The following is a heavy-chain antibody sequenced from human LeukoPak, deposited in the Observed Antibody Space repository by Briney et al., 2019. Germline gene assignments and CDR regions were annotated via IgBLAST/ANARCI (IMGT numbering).Heavy chain of an antibody. Sequence: GESLKISCKGSGYSFTNYWIAWVRQMPGKGLEWMGIIYPGDSDTRYSPSFRGQVTISAAKSINTAYLQWSSLKASDTAIYYCARRQYQLNKPPFDYWGQGTQVTVSS. V-gene: IGHV5-51*01. D-gene: IGHD2-2*01. CDR2: IYPGDSDT. CDR3: ARRQYQLNKPPFDY. J-gene: IGHJ4*02. CDR1: GYSFTNYW.